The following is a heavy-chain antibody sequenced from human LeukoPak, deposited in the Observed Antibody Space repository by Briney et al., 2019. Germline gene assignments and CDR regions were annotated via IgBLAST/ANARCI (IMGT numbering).Heavy chain of an antibody. V-gene: IGHV1-69*13. D-gene: IGHD3-10*01. CDR3: ASGVWFGELSGDY. J-gene: IGHJ4*02. CDR1: GGTFSSYA. Sequence: SVKVSCKASGGTFSSYAISWVRQAPGQGLEWMGGINPIFGTANYAQKFQGRVTITADESTSTAYMELSSLRSEDTAVYYCASGVWFGELSGDYWGQGTLVTVSS. CDR2: INPIFGTA.